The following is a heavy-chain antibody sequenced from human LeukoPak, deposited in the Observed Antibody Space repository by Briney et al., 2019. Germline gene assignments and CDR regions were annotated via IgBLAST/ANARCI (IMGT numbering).Heavy chain of an antibody. Sequence: SETLSLTCTVSGGSVSSGSYYWSWIRQPPGKGLEWIGYIYYSGSTNYSPSHKSRVTISVDTSKIQFSLKLSSVTAADTAVYYCARETYGRYFDYWGQGTLVTVSS. CDR3: ARETYGRYFDY. V-gene: IGHV4-61*01. CDR1: GGSVSSGSYY. CDR2: IYYSGST. J-gene: IGHJ4*02. D-gene: IGHD4-17*01.